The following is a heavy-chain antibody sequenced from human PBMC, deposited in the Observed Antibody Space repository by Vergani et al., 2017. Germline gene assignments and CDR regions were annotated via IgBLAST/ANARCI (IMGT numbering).Heavy chain of an antibody. J-gene: IGHJ4*02. CDR1: GGTFSSYT. CDR2: IIPILGIA. V-gene: IGHV1-69*02. D-gene: IGHD3-10*01. CDR3: AGGGLRLGEFLFDY. Sequence: QVQLVQSGAEVKKPGSSVKVSCKASGGTFSSYTISWVRQAPGQGLEWMGRIIPILGIANYAQKFQGRVTITADKSTSTAYMELSSLRSEDTAVYYCAGGGLRLGEFLFDYWGQGTLVTVSS.